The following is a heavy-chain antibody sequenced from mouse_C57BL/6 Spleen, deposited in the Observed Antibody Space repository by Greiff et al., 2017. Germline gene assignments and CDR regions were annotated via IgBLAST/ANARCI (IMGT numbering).Heavy chain of an antibody. J-gene: IGHJ3*01. V-gene: IGHV1-64*01. CDR1: GYTFTSYW. CDR3: AREGGWFAY. CDR2: IHPNSGST. Sequence: VQLQQPGAELVKPGASVKLSCKASGYTFTSYWMHWVKQRPGQGLEWIGMIHPNSGSTNYNEKFKSKDTLTVDKSSSTAYMQLSSLTSEDSAVXYCAREGGWFAYWGQGTLVTVSA.